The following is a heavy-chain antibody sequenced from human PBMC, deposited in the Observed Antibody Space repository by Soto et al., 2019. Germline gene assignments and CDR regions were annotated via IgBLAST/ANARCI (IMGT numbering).Heavy chain of an antibody. Sequence: QVQLQESGPGLVKPSQTLSLTCTVSGGSISSGGYYWSWIRQHPGKGLEWIGYIYYSGSTYYNPSLKSRVNISVGTSKNQFSLKLSSVTAADTAVYYCARDGGYYGSGSYSGSGFDPWGQGTLVTVSS. D-gene: IGHD3-10*01. V-gene: IGHV4-31*03. J-gene: IGHJ5*02. CDR2: IYYSGST. CDR1: GGSISSGGYY. CDR3: ARDGGYYGSGSYSGSGFDP.